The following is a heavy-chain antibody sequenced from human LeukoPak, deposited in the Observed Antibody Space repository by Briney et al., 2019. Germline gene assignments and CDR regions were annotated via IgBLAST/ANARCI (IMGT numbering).Heavy chain of an antibody. CDR1: GYTFTSYY. CDR3: ARGYCGGDCYDAFDI. CDR2: INPSGGST. J-gene: IGHJ3*02. D-gene: IGHD2-21*02. Sequence: ASVKVSCKASGYTFTSYYTHWVRQAPGQGLEWMGIINPSGGSTSYAQKFQGRVTMTRDTSTSTVYMELSSLRSEDTAVYYCARGYCGGDCYDAFDIWGQGTMVTVSS. V-gene: IGHV1-46*01.